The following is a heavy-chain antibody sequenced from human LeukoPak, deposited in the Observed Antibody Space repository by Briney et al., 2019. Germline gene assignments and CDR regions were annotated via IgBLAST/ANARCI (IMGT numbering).Heavy chain of an antibody. D-gene: IGHD5-18*01. CDR3: ANGITAMVGY. V-gene: IGHV3-23*01. CDR1: GFTFSSYA. J-gene: IGHJ4*02. CDR2: ISGSGGST. Sequence: GGSLRLSCAASGFTFSSYAMSWVRQAPGKGLEWVSAISGSGGSTYYADSAKGRFTISRDNSKNTLYLQMNSLRAEDTAVYYCANGITAMVGYWGQGTLVTVSS.